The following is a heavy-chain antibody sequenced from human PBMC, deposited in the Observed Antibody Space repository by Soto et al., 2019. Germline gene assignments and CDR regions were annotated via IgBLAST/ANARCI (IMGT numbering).Heavy chain of an antibody. CDR2: IHHIGST. D-gene: IGHD2-21*01. CDR3: ARVPVAPETWFDP. V-gene: IGHV4-31*03. CDR1: GGSISSGGYY. Sequence: QVQLQESGPGLVKPSQTLSLSCTVSGGSISSGGYYWSWIRQHPGKGLEWIGYIHHIGSTYYNPYLKSRVAISVDTSKTQFSLRLRSVTAADTAMYYCARVPVAPETWFDPWGQGTLVTVSA. J-gene: IGHJ5*02.